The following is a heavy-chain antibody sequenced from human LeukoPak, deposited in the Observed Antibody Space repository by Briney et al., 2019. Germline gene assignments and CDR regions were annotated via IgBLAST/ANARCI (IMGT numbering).Heavy chain of an antibody. D-gene: IGHD3-3*01. CDR1: GGSISSYY. J-gene: IGHJ4*02. Sequence: PSETLSLTCTVSGGSISSYYWSWIRQPPGKGLEWIGYIYYSGSTNYNPSLKSQVTISVDTSKNQFSLKLSSVTAADTAVYYCARDVTGVALDYWGQGTLVTVSS. CDR2: IYYSGST. CDR3: ARDVTGVALDY. V-gene: IGHV4-59*01.